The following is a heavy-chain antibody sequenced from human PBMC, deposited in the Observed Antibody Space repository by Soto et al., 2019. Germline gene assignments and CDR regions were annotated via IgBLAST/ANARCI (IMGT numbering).Heavy chain of an antibody. V-gene: IGHV4-59*08. Sequence: SETLSLTCTVSGGSISSYYWSWIRQPPGKGLEWIGYIYYSGSTNYNPSLKSRVTISVDTSKNQFSLKLSSVTAADTAVYYCARLGGLLLNYYYYYMDVWGKGTTVT. CDR1: GGSISSYY. J-gene: IGHJ6*03. CDR3: ARLGGLLLNYYYYYMDV. D-gene: IGHD2-15*01. CDR2: IYYSGST.